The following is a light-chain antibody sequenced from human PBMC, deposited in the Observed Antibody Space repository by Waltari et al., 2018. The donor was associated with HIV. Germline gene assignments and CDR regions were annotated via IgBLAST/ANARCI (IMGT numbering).Light chain of an antibody. CDR3: SSYTTSQNLV. V-gene: IGLV2-14*01. J-gene: IGLJ3*02. CDR2: GVS. Sequence: QSALTQPASVSGSPGQSINISCSGTTSDSSLYDLVSWYQQRPDKAPQPIMFGVSTRSSGISYRFSGSKSGNTASLTISGLQAEDEADYYCSSYTTSQNLVFGGGTKLTVL. CDR1: TSDSSLYDL.